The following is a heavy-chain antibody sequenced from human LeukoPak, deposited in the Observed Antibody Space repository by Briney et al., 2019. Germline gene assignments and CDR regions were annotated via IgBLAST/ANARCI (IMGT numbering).Heavy chain of an antibody. J-gene: IGHJ4*02. CDR3: ARGVEDSSGYFDY. V-gene: IGHV1-2*02. CDR1: GYTFTCYY. D-gene: IGHD3-22*01. CDR2: INPNSGGT. Sequence: GASVKVSCKASGYTFTCYYMHWVRQAPGQGLEWMGWINPNSGGTNYAQKFQGRVTMTRDTSISTAYMELSRLRSDDTAVYYCARGVEDSSGYFDYWGQGTLVTVSS.